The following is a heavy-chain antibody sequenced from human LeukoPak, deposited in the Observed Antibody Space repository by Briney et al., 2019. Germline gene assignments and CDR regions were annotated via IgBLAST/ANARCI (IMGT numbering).Heavy chain of an antibody. J-gene: IGHJ4*02. CDR3: VYSGNYRFDY. D-gene: IGHD1-26*01. CDR1: GFPFNRHW. Sequence: GGPLRLSCAASGFPFNRHWMHWVRHAPGKGVVGVSRISCDGSSRICGDSVKGRFTISRENAKSTLYPEMNSRRDEDGAIYFCVYSGNYRFDYWGQGTLVTVSS. CDR2: ISCDGSSR. V-gene: IGHV3-74*01.